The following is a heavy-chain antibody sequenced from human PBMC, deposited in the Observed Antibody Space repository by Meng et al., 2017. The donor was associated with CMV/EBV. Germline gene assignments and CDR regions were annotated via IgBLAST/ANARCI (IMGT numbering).Heavy chain of an antibody. V-gene: IGHV4-4*07. D-gene: IGHD2-2*02. J-gene: IGHJ5*02. CDR3: AREIVVVPAAIDNWFDP. CDR2: IYTSGST. CDR1: GGSMSSYS. Sequence: VSLQVSGPGLVKPSETLSLTCTVPGGSMSSYSWSWTRQPAGKGLEWIGRIYTSGSTNYNPSLKSRVTMSVDTSKNQFSLKLSSVTAADTAVYYCAREIVVVPAAIDNWFDPWGQGTLVTVSS.